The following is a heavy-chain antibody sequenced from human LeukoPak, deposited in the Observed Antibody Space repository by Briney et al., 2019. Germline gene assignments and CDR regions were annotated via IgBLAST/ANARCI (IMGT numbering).Heavy chain of an antibody. D-gene: IGHD5-24*01. CDR2: ISSNGGST. Sequence: GGSLTLSCSASGFTFSNHPMHWVRQAPGKGLEYVSGISSNGGSTYYTGSLTGRFTISRDNSTHTLYLQMSSLGTEDTAVYYCVQDWVATIVGPRHFAYWGQGTLVTVSS. V-gene: IGHV3-64D*09. J-gene: IGHJ4*02. CDR3: VQDWVATIVGPRHFAY. CDR1: GFTFSNHP.